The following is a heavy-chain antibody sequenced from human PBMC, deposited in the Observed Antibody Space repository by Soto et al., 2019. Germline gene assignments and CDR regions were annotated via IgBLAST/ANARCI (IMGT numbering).Heavy chain of an antibody. Sequence: EVQLLESGGGLAQPGGSLRLSCAASGFTFSNYAMSWVRQAPGKGLEWVSAISGSGASTYYADSVKGRFTISRDNSKNTLYLQMNRLRAEDTAVYYCSKEYCASTSCNFAHWGQGTLVTVSS. CDR2: ISGSGAST. CDR3: SKEYCASTSCNFAH. V-gene: IGHV3-23*01. CDR1: GFTFSNYA. J-gene: IGHJ4*02. D-gene: IGHD2-2*01.